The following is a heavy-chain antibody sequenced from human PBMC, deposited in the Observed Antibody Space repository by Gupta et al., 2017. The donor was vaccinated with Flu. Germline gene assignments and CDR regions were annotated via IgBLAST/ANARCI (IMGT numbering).Heavy chain of an antibody. CDR3: TTEDGDKLGAEDFHH. J-gene: IGHJ1*01. D-gene: IGHD4-17*01. Sequence: DVRLVVAVGGLVMPGGSLGLSCAASGFTFSNAWMSSVRQAPGKGPEWFGHIKDKTNGGTTDYAAPVKGRFCISRDDSADALYLQMNSVKTEDTAVYYWTTEDGDKLGAEDFHHWGQGTRGTVSS. V-gene: IGHV3-15*01. CDR2: IKDKTNGGTT. CDR1: GFTFSNAW.